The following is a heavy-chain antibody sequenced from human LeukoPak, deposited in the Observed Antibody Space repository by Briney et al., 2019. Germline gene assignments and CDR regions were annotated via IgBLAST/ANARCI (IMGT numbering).Heavy chain of an antibody. CDR3: ARLYVYYYYMDV. CDR2: IYYSGST. V-gene: IGHV4-39*01. CDR1: GGSISSSSYY. D-gene: IGHD3-16*01. Sequence: PSETLSLTCTVSGGSISSSSYYWGWVRQPPGTGLEWNGSIYYSGSTYYNPSLKSRVTISVDTSKNQFSLKLSSVTAADTAVYYCARLYVYYYYMDVWGKGTTVTVSS. J-gene: IGHJ6*03.